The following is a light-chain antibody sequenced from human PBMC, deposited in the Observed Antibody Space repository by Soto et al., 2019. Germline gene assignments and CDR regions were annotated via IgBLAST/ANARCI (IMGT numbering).Light chain of an antibody. CDR1: QSVSSSY. J-gene: IGKJ1*01. CDR2: GAS. CDR3: QQYGSSPRT. Sequence: EIVLTQSPGTLSLSPEKKATLSCRASQSVSSSYLAWCQQKPGQAPRLLIYGASSRATGIPDRFSGSGSGTDFTLTISRLEPEDFAVYYCQQYGSSPRTFGQGTKV. V-gene: IGKV3-20*01.